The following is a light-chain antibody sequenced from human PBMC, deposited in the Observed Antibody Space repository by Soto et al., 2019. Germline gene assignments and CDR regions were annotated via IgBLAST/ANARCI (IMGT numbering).Light chain of an antibody. J-gene: IGKJ4*01. CDR3: QQRSDWPPLT. CDR1: ESISNF. CDR2: DAS. V-gene: IGKV3-11*01. Sequence: VLTQSPATLSLFPGERATLSCRASESISNFLAWYQHKPGQPPRLLIYDASNRATGIPARFSGSGSGTDFTLTISSLEPEDFAVYYCQQRSDWPPLTFGGGTKAEIK.